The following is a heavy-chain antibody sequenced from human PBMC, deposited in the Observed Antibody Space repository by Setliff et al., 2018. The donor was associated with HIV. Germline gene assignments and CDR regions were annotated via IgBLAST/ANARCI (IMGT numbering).Heavy chain of an antibody. CDR1: GYTFTTYY. D-gene: IGHD2-21*01. CDR3: ARGGSVDYYYYYMDV. CDR2: INTNTGNP. Sequence: ASVKVSCKASGYTFTTYYMHWVRQAPGQGLEWMGWINTNTGNPTDAQGFTGRFVFSLDTSVSTAYLQISSLKAEDTAVYYCARGGSVDYYYYYMDVWGKGTTVTVSS. V-gene: IGHV7-4-1*02. J-gene: IGHJ6*03.